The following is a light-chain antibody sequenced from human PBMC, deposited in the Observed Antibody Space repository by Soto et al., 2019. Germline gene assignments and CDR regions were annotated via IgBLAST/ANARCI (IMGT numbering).Light chain of an antibody. CDR1: QSINNW. CDR3: QQYDSYPFT. Sequence: DIQMTQSPSTLSASEGDRVTITCRASQSINNWLAWYQQKPGKAPKLLISKASNLKSGVPSRFSGTGSGTEFTLTISSLQPDDCASYYCQQYDSYPFTFGGGTKVEI. J-gene: IGKJ4*01. V-gene: IGKV1-5*03. CDR2: KAS.